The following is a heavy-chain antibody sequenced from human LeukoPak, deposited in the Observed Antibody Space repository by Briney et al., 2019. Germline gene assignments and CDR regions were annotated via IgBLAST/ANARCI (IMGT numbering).Heavy chain of an antibody. V-gene: IGHV1-24*01. CDR2: FDPEDGET. J-gene: IGHJ4*02. CDR3: AIIPIPSGYYSYYFDY. CDR1: GYTLTELS. D-gene: IGHD3-22*01. Sequence: GASVKVSCKVSGYTLTELSMYWVRQAPGKGLEWMGGFDPEDGETIYAQKFQGRVTMTEDTSTDTAYMELSSLRSEDTAVYYCAIIPIPSGYYSYYFDYWGQGTLVTVSS.